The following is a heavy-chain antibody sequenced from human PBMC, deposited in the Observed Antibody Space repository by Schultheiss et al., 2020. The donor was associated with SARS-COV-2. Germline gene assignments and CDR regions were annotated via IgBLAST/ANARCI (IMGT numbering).Heavy chain of an antibody. D-gene: IGHD3-22*01. V-gene: IGHV4-61*02. Sequence: SQTLSLTCTVSGGSISSGSYYWSWIRQPAGKGLEWIGRIYTSGSTNYNPSLKSRVTMSVDTSKNQFSLKLSSVTAADTAVYYCARWGTYDSSGYGSSFDIWGQGTMVTVSS. CDR2: IYTSGST. CDR3: ARWGTYDSSGYGSSFDI. CDR1: GGSISSGSYY. J-gene: IGHJ3*02.